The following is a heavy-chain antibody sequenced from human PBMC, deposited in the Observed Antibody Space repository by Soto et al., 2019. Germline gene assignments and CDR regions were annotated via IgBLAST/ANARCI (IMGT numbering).Heavy chain of an antibody. CDR2: IYSGGST. CDR3: ASGYYDSSGYFELDY. D-gene: IGHD3-22*01. J-gene: IGHJ4*02. V-gene: IGHV3-53*01. Sequence: EVQLVESRGGLIQPGGSLRLSCAASGFTVSSNYMSWVRQAPGKGLEWVSVIYSGGSTYYADSVKGRFTISRDNSKNTLYLQMNSLRAEDTAVYYCASGYYDSSGYFELDYWGQGTLVTVSS. CDR1: GFTVSSNY.